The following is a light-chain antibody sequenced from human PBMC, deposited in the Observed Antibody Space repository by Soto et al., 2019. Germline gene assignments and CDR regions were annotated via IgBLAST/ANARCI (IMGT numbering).Light chain of an antibody. CDR1: SSNIGTNT. V-gene: IGLV1-44*01. Sequence: QSLLTQPPSASATPGQRFTMSCSGSSSNIGTNTVNWYQQLPGSAPKLLIYSGNQRPSGLPDRFSASKSGTSASLAISGLQSGDEADYYCAAWDDRLTGYVFGPGTQVTV. CDR3: AAWDDRLTGYV. CDR2: SGN. J-gene: IGLJ1*01.